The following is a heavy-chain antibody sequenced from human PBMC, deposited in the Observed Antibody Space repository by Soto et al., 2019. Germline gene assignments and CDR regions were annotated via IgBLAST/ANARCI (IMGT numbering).Heavy chain of an antibody. CDR2: IYGDDDQ. Sequence: QITLKESGTTLVKPTQTLTLTCTFSGFSLTTSGVGVGWIRQPTGKAQECLALIYGDDDQLFSTSLRSRITITKSTSKKRMVSTLRHVGRVDTATYDGTQTVTPLRIFNPWGERTVVT. CDR3: TQTVTPLRIFNP. CDR1: GFSLTTSGVG. J-gene: IGHJ5*02. V-gene: IGHV2-5*02. D-gene: IGHD5-18*01.